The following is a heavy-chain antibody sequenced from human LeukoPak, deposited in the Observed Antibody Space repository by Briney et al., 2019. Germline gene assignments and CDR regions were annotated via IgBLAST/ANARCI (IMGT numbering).Heavy chain of an antibody. CDR2: INSDESNT. J-gene: IGHJ1*01. Sequence: PGGSLRLSCAASGFTFSSYWMHWVRQAPGRGLVWVSRINSDESNTNYADSVKGRFTISRDNARNTLFLQMNSLRAEDTAVYYCARDYYDSSGYPEYVQHWGQGTLVTVSS. CDR1: GFTFSSYW. D-gene: IGHD3-22*01. CDR3: ARDYYDSSGYPEYVQH. V-gene: IGHV3-74*01.